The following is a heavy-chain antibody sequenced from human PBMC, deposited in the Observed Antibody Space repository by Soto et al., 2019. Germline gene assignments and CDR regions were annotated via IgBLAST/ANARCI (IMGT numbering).Heavy chain of an antibody. Sequence: GGSLRLSCAASGFTFSSYAMSWVRQAPGKGLEWVSAISGSGGSTYYTDSVKGRFTISRDNFKSTLYLQMNVVRGEDTARYYCAKDRKYSYSPSLDHWGQGTLVTVSS. V-gene: IGHV3-23*01. D-gene: IGHD3-10*01. CDR2: ISGSGGST. CDR1: GFTFSSYA. CDR3: AKDRKYSYSPSLDH. J-gene: IGHJ4*02.